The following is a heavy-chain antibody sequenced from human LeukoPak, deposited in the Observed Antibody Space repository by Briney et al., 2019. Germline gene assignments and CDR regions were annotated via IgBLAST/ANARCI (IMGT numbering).Heavy chain of an antibody. Sequence: GGSLRLSCAASGFTFGIYAMIWVRQAPEMRLEWVSTISSSGGSTYYADSVKGRFTISRDNSKNTLYLQMNSLRAEDTAVFYCARRPYCTNAVCYGLDYWGQGTMVTVSS. D-gene: IGHD2-8*01. CDR2: ISSSGGST. J-gene: IGHJ4*02. CDR1: GFTFGIYA. CDR3: ARRPYCTNAVCYGLDY. V-gene: IGHV3-23*01.